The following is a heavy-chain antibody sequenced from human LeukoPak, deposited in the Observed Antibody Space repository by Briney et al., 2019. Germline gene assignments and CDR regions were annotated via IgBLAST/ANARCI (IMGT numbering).Heavy chain of an antibody. J-gene: IGHJ4*02. V-gene: IGHV3-53*01. D-gene: IGHD4-23*01. CDR1: GFTVSSNY. Sequence: PGGSLRLSCAASGFTVSSNYMSWVRQAPGKGPEWVSVIYSGGTTHYADSVKGRFTISRDNSKNTLYLQMNSLGAEDTAVYYCARIYGGDGPDYWGQGTLVTVSS. CDR3: ARIYGGDGPDY. CDR2: IYSGGTT.